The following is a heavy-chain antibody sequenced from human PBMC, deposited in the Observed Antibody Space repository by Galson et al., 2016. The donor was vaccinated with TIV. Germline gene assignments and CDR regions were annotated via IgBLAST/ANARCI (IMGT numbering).Heavy chain of an antibody. CDR3: TRVPQTYSSSWYDFDY. CDR1: GFTFTSFS. Sequence: SLRLSCAGSGFTFTSFSINWVRQAPGKGLEWVSSISSSGSLTYYADSVKGRFTISRDNAKNSVFLQMNSLRGEDTAVYYCTRVPQTYSSSWYDFDYWGQGALVTVSS. J-gene: IGHJ4*02. CDR2: ISSSGSLT. D-gene: IGHD6-13*01. V-gene: IGHV3-21*01.